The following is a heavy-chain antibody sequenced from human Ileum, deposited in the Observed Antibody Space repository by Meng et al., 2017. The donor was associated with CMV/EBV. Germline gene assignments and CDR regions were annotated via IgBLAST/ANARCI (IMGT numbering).Heavy chain of an antibody. CDR3: ARVTNPEYFEH. CDR2: VSAYDGDT. V-gene: IGHV1-18*04. J-gene: IGHJ1*01. Sequence: QVQRVQSGAEVKKPGASVKVSCKASGYTYTNYGISWVRQAPGQGLEWIGWVSAYDGDTNYAQKVKGRVTMTTDTSTTTAYMELRSLRSDDTAIYYCARVTNPEYFEHWGQGTLVTVSS. CDR1: GYTYTNYG.